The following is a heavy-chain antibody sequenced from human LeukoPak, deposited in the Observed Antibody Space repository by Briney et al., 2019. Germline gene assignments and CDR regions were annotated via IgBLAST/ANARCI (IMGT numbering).Heavy chain of an antibody. V-gene: IGHV3-23*01. Sequence: GGSLRLSCAASGFSFSSYAMSWVRQAPGKGLEWVSEISGSGGSTYYADSVKGRFTISRDNSKTTLYLQMSSLRAEDTAVYYCANDYRSGSFHDFWGQGTLVTVSS. CDR1: GFSFSSYA. J-gene: IGHJ4*02. CDR2: ISGSGGST. D-gene: IGHD3-10*01. CDR3: ANDYRSGSFHDF.